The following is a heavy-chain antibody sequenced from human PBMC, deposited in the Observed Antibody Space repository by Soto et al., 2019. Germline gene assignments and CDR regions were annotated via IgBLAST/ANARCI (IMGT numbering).Heavy chain of an antibody. CDR3: ASEGSAPFGELFKPTLCGMDV. D-gene: IGHD3-10*01. CDR1: GYTFTGYY. V-gene: IGHV1-2*02. J-gene: IGHJ6*02. Sequence: QVQLVQSGAEVKKPGASVKVSCKASGYTFTGYYMHWVRQAPGQGLEWMGWINPNSGGTNYAQKFRAAVSVAWARARSAAYRRLRRLRSDDTAVYYCASEGSAPFGELFKPTLCGMDVWGQGTTGTVSS. CDR2: INPNSGGT.